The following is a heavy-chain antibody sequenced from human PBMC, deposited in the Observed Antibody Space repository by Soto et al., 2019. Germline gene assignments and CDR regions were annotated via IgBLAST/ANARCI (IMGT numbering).Heavy chain of an antibody. V-gene: IGHV4-31*03. Sequence: SETLSLTCTVSGFSISSGGYYWSWIRQHPGKGLEWIGYIYYSGSTYYNPSLKSRVTISVDTSKNQFSLKLSSVTAADTAVYYCARAGYGNDAFDIWGQGTMVTVSS. CDR3: ARAGYGNDAFDI. J-gene: IGHJ3*02. CDR2: IYYSGST. D-gene: IGHD5-18*01. CDR1: GFSISSGGYY.